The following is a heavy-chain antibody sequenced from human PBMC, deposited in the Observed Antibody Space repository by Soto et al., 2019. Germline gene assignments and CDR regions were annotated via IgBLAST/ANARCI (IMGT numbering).Heavy chain of an antibody. J-gene: IGHJ6*03. V-gene: IGHV3-33*01. Sequence: QVQLVESGGGVVQPGRSLRLSCAASGFSFSSYGMHWVRQAPGKGLEWVAVIWFDGSNKYYADSVEGRFTISRDNSQNTLYLQMISLRAEDTALYYCARDGVSGGYYYMDVWGKGTTVTVSS. CDR1: GFSFSSYG. CDR2: IWFDGSNK. CDR3: ARDGVSGGYYYMDV. D-gene: IGHD3-16*01.